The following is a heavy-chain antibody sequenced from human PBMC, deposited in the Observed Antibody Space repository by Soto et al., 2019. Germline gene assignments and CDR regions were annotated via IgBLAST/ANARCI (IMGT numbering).Heavy chain of an antibody. Sequence: QVQLQQWGAGLLKPSETLSLTCAVYGGSFSGYYWSWIRQPPGKGLELIGEIKHSGSTNYNPSLKSRVTRSVDTSKSQCSLKLSSGTAADTAVYYCARNTYDILTGYPQILSFDPWGQGTLVTVSS. CDR3: ARNTYDILTGYPQILSFDP. J-gene: IGHJ5*02. CDR2: IKHSGST. V-gene: IGHV4-34*01. D-gene: IGHD3-9*01. CDR1: GGSFSGYY.